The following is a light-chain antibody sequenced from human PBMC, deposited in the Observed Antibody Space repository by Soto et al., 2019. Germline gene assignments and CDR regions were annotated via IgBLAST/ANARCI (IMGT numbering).Light chain of an antibody. CDR2: DNN. V-gene: IGLV1-44*01. Sequence: QSVLTQPPSASGTPGQRVTISCSGSSTNIGSHTVNWYQQVPGTAPKLLIYDNNNRPSGVPDRFSGSKSGTSASLAITGLQAEDEADYYCQSYDGSLSGPVVFGGGTKLTVL. CDR3: QSYDGSLSGPVV. J-gene: IGLJ2*01. CDR1: STNIGSHT.